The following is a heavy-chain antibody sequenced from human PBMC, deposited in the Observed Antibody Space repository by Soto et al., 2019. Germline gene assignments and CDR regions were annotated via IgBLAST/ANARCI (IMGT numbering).Heavy chain of an antibody. J-gene: IGHJ4*02. CDR3: AKDYGGYGDYAVDY. Sequence: QVQLVESGGGVVQPGRSLRLSCAASGFTFSSYGMHWVRQAPGKGLEWVAVISYDGSNKYYADSVKGRFTISRDNSKNTLYLQMNSLRAENTAVYYCAKDYGGYGDYAVDYWGQGTLVTVSS. V-gene: IGHV3-30*18. D-gene: IGHD4-17*01. CDR1: GFTFSSYG. CDR2: ISYDGSNK.